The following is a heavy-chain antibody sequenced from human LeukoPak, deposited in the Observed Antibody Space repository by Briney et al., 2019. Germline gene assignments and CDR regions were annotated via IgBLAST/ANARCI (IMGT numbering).Heavy chain of an antibody. CDR2: ISWNSGSI. CDR1: GFTFDDYA. CDR3: AKDMSYGEYGIDY. V-gene: IGHV3-9*01. D-gene: IGHD4-17*01. J-gene: IGHJ4*02. Sequence: GRSLRLSCAASGFTFDDYATDWVRQAPGKGLEWVSGISWNSGSIGYADSVKGRFTISRDNAKNSLYLQMNSLRAEDTALYYCAKDMSYGEYGIDYWGQGTLVTVSS.